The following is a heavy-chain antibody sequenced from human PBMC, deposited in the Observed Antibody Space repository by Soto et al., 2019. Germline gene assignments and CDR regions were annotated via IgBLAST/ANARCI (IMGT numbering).Heavy chain of an antibody. J-gene: IGHJ5*02. Sequence: GGSLRLSCAASGFTFSNAWMSWVRQAPGKGLEWVGRIKSKTDGGTTDYAAPVKGRSTISRDDSKNTLYLQMNSLKTEDTAVYYCTTDLWYCSGGSCYSNWFDPWGQGTLVTVSS. CDR1: GFTFSNAW. V-gene: IGHV3-15*01. CDR2: IKSKTDGGTT. D-gene: IGHD2-15*01. CDR3: TTDLWYCSGGSCYSNWFDP.